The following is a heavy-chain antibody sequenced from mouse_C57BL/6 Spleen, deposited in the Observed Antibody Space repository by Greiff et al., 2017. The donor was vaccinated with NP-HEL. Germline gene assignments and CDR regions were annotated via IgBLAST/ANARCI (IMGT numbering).Heavy chain of an antibody. D-gene: IGHD1-1*01. CDR2: ISYSGST. CDR1: GYSITSGYD. CDR3: ARRGGYGSLDY. J-gene: IGHJ2*01. Sequence: EVQRVESGPGMVKPSQSLSLTCTVTGYSITSGYDWHWIRHFPGNKLEWMGYISYSGSTNYNPSLKSRIAITHDTSKNQFCLKLKAVTTEDTATYYCARRGGYGSLDYWGQGTTLTVSS. V-gene: IGHV3-1*01.